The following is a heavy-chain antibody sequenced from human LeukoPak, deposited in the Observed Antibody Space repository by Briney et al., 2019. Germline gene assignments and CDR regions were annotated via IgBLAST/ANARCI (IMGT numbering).Heavy chain of an antibody. J-gene: IGHJ4*02. Sequence: PGGSLRLSCAASGFTFSSHSMNWVRQAPGKGLEWVANIKQDGSEKYYVDSVKGRFTISRDNAKNSLYLQMNSLRAEDTAVYYCARGTTTLDYWGQGTLVTVSS. CDR2: IKQDGSEK. V-gene: IGHV3-7*01. CDR1: GFTFSSHS. CDR3: ARGTTTLDY. D-gene: IGHD1-1*01.